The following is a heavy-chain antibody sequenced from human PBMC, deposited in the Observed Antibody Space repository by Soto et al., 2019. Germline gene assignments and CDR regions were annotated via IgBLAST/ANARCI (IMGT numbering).Heavy chain of an antibody. CDR3: GSPGYVDY. CDR1: DGSFNCYY. CDR2: INHSGST. J-gene: IGHJ4*02. V-gene: IGHV4-34*01. D-gene: IGHD2-2*01. Sequence: SETLSLTCAVYDGSFNCYYWSWIRQPPGKGLEWIGEINHSGSTNYNPSLKTRVTISVDTSKKQLSLKLSSVTAADTAVYYCGSPGYVDYWGQGTLVTVS.